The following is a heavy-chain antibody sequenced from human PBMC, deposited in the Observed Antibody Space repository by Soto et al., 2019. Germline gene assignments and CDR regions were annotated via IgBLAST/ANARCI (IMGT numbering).Heavy chain of an antibody. V-gene: IGHV3-30-3*01. CDR1: GFTFSSYA. Sequence: GGSLRLSCAASGFTFSSYAMHWVRQAPGKGLEWVAVISYDGSNKYYADSVKGRFTISRDNSKNTLYLQMNSLRAEDTAVYYCARPSGRYCSCGSCYSGAFDIWGQGXMVTVSS. CDR2: ISYDGSNK. CDR3: ARPSGRYCSCGSCYSGAFDI. J-gene: IGHJ3*02. D-gene: IGHD2-15*01.